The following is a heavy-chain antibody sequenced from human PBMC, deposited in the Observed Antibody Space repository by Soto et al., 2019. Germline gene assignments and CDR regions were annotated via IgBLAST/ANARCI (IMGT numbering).Heavy chain of an antibody. V-gene: IGHV3-48*01. J-gene: IGHJ4*02. CDR2: ISSSSSTI. Sequence: GGSLRLSCAASGFTFSSYSMNWVRQAPGKGLEWVSYISSSSSTIYYADSVKGRFTISRDNSKNTLYLQMNSLRSEDTAVYYCARESLWFGELLSYFDYWGQGTLVTVSS. CDR1: GFTFSSYS. D-gene: IGHD3-10*01. CDR3: ARESLWFGELLSYFDY.